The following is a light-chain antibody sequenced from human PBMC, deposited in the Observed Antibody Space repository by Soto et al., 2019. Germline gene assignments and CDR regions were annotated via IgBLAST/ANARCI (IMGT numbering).Light chain of an antibody. CDR3: HHYVGSTGA. V-gene: IGKV3-20*01. Sequence: EIVLTQSPGTLSLSPGERATLSCRASQSVNIFLAWFQQKPGQAPRLLIFHASNRATGVPDRFSGSGSGTGFTLTNTRLEAEESAVYYRHHYVGSTGAFGQGTRVEIK. J-gene: IGKJ1*01. CDR2: HAS. CDR1: QSVNIF.